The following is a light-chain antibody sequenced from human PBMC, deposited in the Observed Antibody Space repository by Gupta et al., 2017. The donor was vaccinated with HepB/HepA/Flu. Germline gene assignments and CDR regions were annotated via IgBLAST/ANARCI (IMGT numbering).Light chain of an antibody. CDR1: QASNSW. Sequence: IQMTQSLSSVCAYIGDRVTITCRASQASNSWLAWYQQKPGKAPKVLIYDASSLQSGVPSRFSGSGSGTDVTLTISSLQPEDFATYYCQEANSFPPYTFGQGTKVEI. J-gene: IGKJ2*01. V-gene: IGKV1-12*01. CDR3: QEANSFPPYT. CDR2: DAS.